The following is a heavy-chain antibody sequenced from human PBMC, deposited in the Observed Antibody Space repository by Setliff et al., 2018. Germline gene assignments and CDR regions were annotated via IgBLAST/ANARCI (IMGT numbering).Heavy chain of an antibody. CDR2: IYTTWST. D-gene: IGHD3-3*01. Sequence: KTSETLSLTCTVSGTSINSYYWTWIRQPAGKGLEWIGRIYTTWSTNYNPSLRSRVSISLDTSKSQFFLKLNSVTAADTAVYYCARMTGFLYMDVWGKGTPVTVSS. CDR3: ARMTGFLYMDV. J-gene: IGHJ6*04. V-gene: IGHV4-4*07. CDR1: GTSINSYY.